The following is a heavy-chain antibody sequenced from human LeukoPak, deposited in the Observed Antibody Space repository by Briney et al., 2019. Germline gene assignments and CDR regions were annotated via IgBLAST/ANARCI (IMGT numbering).Heavy chain of an antibody. CDR3: ARSEPGGDLWSGYSYYFDY. CDR1: GGSISSYA. V-gene: IGHV4-59*01. J-gene: IGHJ4*02. Sequence: PSESLSLTCTVSGGSISSYAWSWIRQPPGKGLQWIGNIYYSGGTTYNPSLKTRVTISVDTSKTPFSLTLSSVTSADTAAYYCARSEPGGDLWSGYSYYFDYWGQETLVTVSS. CDR2: IYYSGGT. D-gene: IGHD3-3*01.